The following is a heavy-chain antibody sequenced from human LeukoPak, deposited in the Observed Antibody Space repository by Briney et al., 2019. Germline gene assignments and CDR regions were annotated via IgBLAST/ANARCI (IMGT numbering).Heavy chain of an antibody. V-gene: IGHV1-18*01. D-gene: IGHD2-2*03. CDR2: ISAYNGNT. CDR1: GYTFTSYG. CDR3: ARAIGYCSSTSCYPYNWFDP. J-gene: IGHJ5*02. Sequence: GASVKVSCKASGYTFTSYGISWVRQAPGQGLEWMGWISAYNGNTNYAQKLQGRVTMTTDTSTSTAYMELRSLRPDDTAVYYCARAIGYCSSTSCYPYNWFDPWGQGTLVTVSS.